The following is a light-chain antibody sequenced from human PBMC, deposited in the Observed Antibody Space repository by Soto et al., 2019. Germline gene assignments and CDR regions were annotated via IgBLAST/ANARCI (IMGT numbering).Light chain of an antibody. CDR3: QQRSNWPST. V-gene: IGKV3-11*01. CDR2: DAS. CDR1: QSVSGY. J-gene: IGKJ4*01. Sequence: EIVLTQSQSTLSLSPGNRANLSCRASQSVSGYLAWYQQKPGQAPRLIIYDASNRATGIPARFSGSGSGTDITLTITSLEPEDFAVYYSQQRSNWPSTFGGGTKVEI.